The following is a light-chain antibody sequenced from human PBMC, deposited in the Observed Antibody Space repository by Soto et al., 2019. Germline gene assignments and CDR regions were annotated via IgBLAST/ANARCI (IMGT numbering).Light chain of an antibody. J-gene: IGKJ1*01. CDR1: QSVGDN. CDR3: QQYDTWPPAT. V-gene: IGKV3-15*01. Sequence: EIVMTQSPATLSVSPGERATLSCRASQSVGDNLAWYQRQPGQPPRLLIYGASTRATGIPLRFSGSGSGTDFTLTISSLQSEDFAVYYCQQYDTWPPATLGQGTKVDIK. CDR2: GAS.